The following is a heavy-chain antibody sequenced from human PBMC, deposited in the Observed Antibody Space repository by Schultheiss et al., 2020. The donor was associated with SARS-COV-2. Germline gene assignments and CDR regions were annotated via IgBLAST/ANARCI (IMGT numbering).Heavy chain of an antibody. J-gene: IGHJ4*02. CDR1: GGSISSYY. D-gene: IGHD7-27*01. Sequence: SETLSLTCTVSGGSISSYYWSWIRQPPGKGLEWIGYIYYSGSTNYNPSLKSRVTISVDTSKNQFSLKLSSVTAADTAVYYCARDFMGIGYFDFWGQGTQVTVSS. CDR2: IYYSGST. V-gene: IGHV4-59*01. CDR3: ARDFMGIGYFDF.